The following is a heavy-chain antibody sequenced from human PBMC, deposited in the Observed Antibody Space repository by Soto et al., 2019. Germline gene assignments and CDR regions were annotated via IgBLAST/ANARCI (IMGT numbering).Heavy chain of an antibody. J-gene: IGHJ4*02. CDR3: ASWGYSSSFDY. CDR1: GGSISSGGYY. V-gene: IGHV4-31*03. D-gene: IGHD3-16*01. Sequence: LSLTCTVSGGSISSGGYYCSWIRQHPGKGLEWIGYIYYSGSTYYNPSLKSRVTISVDTSKNQFSLKLSSVTAADTAVYYCASWGYSSSFDYWGQGTLVTVSS. CDR2: IYYSGST.